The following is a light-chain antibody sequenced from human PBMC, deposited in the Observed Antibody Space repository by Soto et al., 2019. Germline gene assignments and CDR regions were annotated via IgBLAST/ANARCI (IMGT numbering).Light chain of an antibody. CDR3: SSHSRATLVV. J-gene: IGLJ7*01. V-gene: IGLV2-14*01. CDR2: GVY. Sequence: QSALTQPASVSGSPGQSITISCTGTNSDVGIYNYVSWYQQHPGKAPKILLYGVYIRPSGVSNRFSGSKSGNTASLTISGLQAEDEAHYYCSSHSRATLVVFGGGTQLTVL. CDR1: NSDVGIYNY.